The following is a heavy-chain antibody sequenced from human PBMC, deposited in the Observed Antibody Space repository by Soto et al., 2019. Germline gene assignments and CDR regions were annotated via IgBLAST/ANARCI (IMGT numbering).Heavy chain of an antibody. D-gene: IGHD4-4*01. Sequence: SETLSLTGTVSGGSISSGDYYWSWIRHPPGKGLEWIGYIYYRGSTYYNPSLKSRVTISVDTSKNQVSLKLSSVTAADTAVYYCARGRDGSSRYSNYVWWFDPWGQGTLVTVSS. CDR2: IYYRGST. CDR3: ARGRDGSSRYSNYVWWFDP. V-gene: IGHV4-30-4*01. J-gene: IGHJ5*02. CDR1: GGSISSGDYY.